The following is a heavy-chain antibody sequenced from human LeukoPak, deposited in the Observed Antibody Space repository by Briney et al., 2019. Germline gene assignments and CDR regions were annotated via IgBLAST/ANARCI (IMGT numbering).Heavy chain of an antibody. J-gene: IGHJ4*02. CDR1: RFTFSSYW. CDR3: AKGGPGGSGSPDLDY. Sequence: GGSLRLSCAASRFTFSSYWMHWVRQAPGKGLVWVSRINSDASSTSYADSVKGRFTISRDNAKNTLYLQMNSLRAEDTAVYYCAKGGPGGSGSPDLDYWGQGTLVTVSS. CDR2: INSDASST. D-gene: IGHD3-3*01. V-gene: IGHV3-74*01.